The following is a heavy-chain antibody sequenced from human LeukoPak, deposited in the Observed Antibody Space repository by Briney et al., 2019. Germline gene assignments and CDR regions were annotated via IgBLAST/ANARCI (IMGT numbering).Heavy chain of an antibody. CDR3: ATNQNLEWLSLPVYYFDY. D-gene: IGHD3-3*01. V-gene: IGHV1-69*06. CDR2: IIPIFGTA. Sequence: ASVKVSRKAPGGTFSSYAISWVRQAPGQGLEWMGGIIPIFGTANYAQKFQGRVTITADKSTSTAYMELSSLRSEDTAVYYCATNQNLEWLSLPVYYFDYWGQGTLVTVSS. J-gene: IGHJ4*02. CDR1: GGTFSSYA.